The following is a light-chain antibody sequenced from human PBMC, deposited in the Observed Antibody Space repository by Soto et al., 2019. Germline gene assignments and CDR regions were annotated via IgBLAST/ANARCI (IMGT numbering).Light chain of an antibody. Sequence: EIMMTQSPATLSVSPGERATLSCRASQSVKSSLAWYQQKPGQAPRLLIYGASTRATGIPARFSGSGSGTEFTLTISSLQSEDFAVYYCQQYNSWPLTFGGGTKV. CDR2: GAS. CDR1: QSVKSS. J-gene: IGKJ4*01. V-gene: IGKV3-15*01. CDR3: QQYNSWPLT.